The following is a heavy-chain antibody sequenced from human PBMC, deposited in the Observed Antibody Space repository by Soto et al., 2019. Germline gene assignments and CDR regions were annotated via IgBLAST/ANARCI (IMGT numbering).Heavy chain of an antibody. CDR2: TYYRSKWYN. Sequence: PSQTLSLTCAISGDSVSSNSAASNWIRQSPSRGLEWLGRTYYRSKWYNDYAVSVKSRITINPDTSKNQFSLQLNSVTPEDTAVYYCARDLGIAAAGDGDYYYYGMDVWGQGTTVTVSS. V-gene: IGHV6-1*01. J-gene: IGHJ6*02. CDR1: GDSVSSNSAA. CDR3: ARDLGIAAAGDGDYYYYGMDV. D-gene: IGHD6-13*01.